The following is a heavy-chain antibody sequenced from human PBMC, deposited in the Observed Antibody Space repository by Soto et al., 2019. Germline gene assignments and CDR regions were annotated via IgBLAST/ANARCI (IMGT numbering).Heavy chain of an antibody. Sequence: RLSCAASGFTFSNYGLHWVRQTPGKGLEWVAVISYDGSLKFYAQSVQGRFTVSRDNSKNTLSLHMSSLRAEDTALYYCAKHANPINSGWFFDNRGQRPLVTVSS. D-gene: IGHD6-19*01. V-gene: IGHV3-30*18. J-gene: IGHJ4*02. CDR2: ISYDGSLK. CDR1: GFTFSNYG. CDR3: AKHANPINSGWFFDN.